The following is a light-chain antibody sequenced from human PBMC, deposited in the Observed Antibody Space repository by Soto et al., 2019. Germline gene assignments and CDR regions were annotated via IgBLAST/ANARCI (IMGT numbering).Light chain of an antibody. J-gene: IGKJ2*01. CDR3: QQYSITPPYT. Sequence: DIQMTQSPSSLSASVGDRVTITCRASQSISTHLNWYQQKPGKAPNLLIYAASTLQSGVPSRFSGSGSGTEFTLTISSLRPEDSAIYFCQQYSITPPYTFGQGTKLELK. CDR1: QSISTH. CDR2: AAS. V-gene: IGKV1-39*01.